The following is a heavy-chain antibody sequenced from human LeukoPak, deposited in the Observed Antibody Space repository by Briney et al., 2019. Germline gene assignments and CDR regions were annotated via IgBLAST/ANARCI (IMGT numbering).Heavy chain of an antibody. CDR2: ITDVGDRA. D-gene: IGHD7-27*01. V-gene: IGHV3-23*01. CDR3: TKDQDFRLGSMDF. Sequence: GGSLRLSCAASGFTFSSYAMTWVRQAPGKGLEWVSTITDVGDRALYIDSVRGRFTIFRDDSKNTLYLQMNSLRAEDTAVYYCTKDQDFRLGSMDFWGQGTLVTVSS. J-gene: IGHJ4*02. CDR1: GFTFSSYA.